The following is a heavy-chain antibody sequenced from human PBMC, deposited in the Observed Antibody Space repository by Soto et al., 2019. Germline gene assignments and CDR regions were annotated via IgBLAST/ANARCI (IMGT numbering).Heavy chain of an antibody. J-gene: IGHJ5*02. CDR2: ISGYNGNT. CDR3: ARDRAYNWNYGGFDP. CDR1: GYTFTSYG. V-gene: IGHV1-18*01. D-gene: IGHD1-7*01. Sequence: QVQLVQSGAEVKKPGASVKVSCKASGYTFTSYGISWVRQAPGQGLEWMGWISGYNGNTNYAQKLQGRVTMTTDTSTRTAYMELRSLRSDDTAVYYCARDRAYNWNYGGFDPWGQGTLVTVSS.